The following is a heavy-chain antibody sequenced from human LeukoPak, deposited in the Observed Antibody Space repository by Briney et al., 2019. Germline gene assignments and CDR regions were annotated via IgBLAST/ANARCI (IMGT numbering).Heavy chain of an antibody. Sequence: GGSLRLSCAASGFTFSYHWMTWVRQAPGKGPERVANIKNDGTVKNYVDSVKGRFTISRDNAKNSLYLQMNSLRAEDTGVYYCAKDSYSKGDYWGQGVLVTVSS. CDR2: IKNDGTVK. J-gene: IGHJ4*02. D-gene: IGHD5-18*01. CDR3: AKDSYSKGDY. CDR1: GFTFSYHW. V-gene: IGHV3-7*01.